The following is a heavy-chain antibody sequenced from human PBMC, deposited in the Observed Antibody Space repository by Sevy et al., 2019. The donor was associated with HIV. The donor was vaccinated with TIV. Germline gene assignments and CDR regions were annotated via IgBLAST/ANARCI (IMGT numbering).Heavy chain of an antibody. CDR1: GFTVSSNY. Sequence: GGSLRLSCAASGFTVSSNYMSWVRQAPGKGLEWVSVIYSVGSTYYADSVKGRFTISRDNSKNTLYLQMNSLRAEDTAVYYCARVNCSSGSCYYYYGMDVWGQGTTVTVSS. D-gene: IGHD2-15*01. CDR2: IYSVGST. CDR3: ARVNCSSGSCYYYYGMDV. V-gene: IGHV3-53*01. J-gene: IGHJ6*02.